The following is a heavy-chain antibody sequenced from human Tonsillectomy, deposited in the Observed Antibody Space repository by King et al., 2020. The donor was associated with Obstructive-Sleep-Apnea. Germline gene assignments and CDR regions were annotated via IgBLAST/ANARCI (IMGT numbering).Heavy chain of an antibody. J-gene: IGHJ5*02. D-gene: IGHD3/OR15-3a*01. Sequence: QLQESGPGLVKPSETLSLTCIVSGYSISSGYYWGWIRQSPGKGLDWIGSIHHSGTTYYNPSLKSRVTISVDTSKNQISLNLISVTAADTAVYYCARGDDFWNGYFNGWFDPWGQGTLVTVSS. CDR2: IHHSGTT. CDR1: GYSISSGYY. V-gene: IGHV4-38-2*02. CDR3: ARGDDFWNGYFNGWFDP.